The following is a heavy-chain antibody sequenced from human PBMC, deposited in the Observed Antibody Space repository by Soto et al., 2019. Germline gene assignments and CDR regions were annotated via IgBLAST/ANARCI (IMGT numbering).Heavy chain of an antibody. D-gene: IGHD3-3*01. V-gene: IGHV3-43*01. Sequence: GGSLRLSCAASGFRFAAYNMHWVRQAPGKGLEWVSLITWNGANSYYADSVKGRFTISRDGTTKSLSLHMTSLKGEDTGLYFCSRETLTFGSALDVWGQGTTVTVSS. J-gene: IGHJ6*02. CDR3: SRETLTFGSALDV. CDR2: ITWNGANS. CDR1: GFRFAAYN.